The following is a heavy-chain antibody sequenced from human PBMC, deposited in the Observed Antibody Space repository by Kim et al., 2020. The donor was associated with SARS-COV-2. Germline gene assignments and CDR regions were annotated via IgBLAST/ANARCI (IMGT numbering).Heavy chain of an antibody. CDR3: ARDLGGWDPCSSTSCYGGTRGNYYGMDV. CDR1: GFTFSDYY. V-gene: IGHV3-11*04. D-gene: IGHD2-2*01. CDR2: ISSSGSTI. J-gene: IGHJ6*02. Sequence: GGSLRLSCAASGFTFSDYYMSWIRQAPGKGLEWVSYISSSGSTIYYADSVKGRFTISRDNAKNSLYLQMNSLRAEDTAVYYCARDLGGWDPCSSTSCYGGTRGNYYGMDVWGQGTTVTVSS.